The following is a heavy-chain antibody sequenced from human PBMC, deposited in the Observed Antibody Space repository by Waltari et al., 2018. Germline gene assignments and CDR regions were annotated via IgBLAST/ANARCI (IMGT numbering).Heavy chain of an antibody. Sequence: QVQLQESGPGLVKPSETLSLTCTVSGYSISSGYYWGWIRQPPGKGLEWIGSIYHSGSTYYNPSRKSRVTISVDTSKNQFSLKLSSVTAADTAVYYCARGDYVGWFDPWGQGTLVTVSS. J-gene: IGHJ5*02. CDR1: GYSISSGYY. CDR3: ARGDYVGWFDP. V-gene: IGHV4-38-2*02. CDR2: IYHSGST. D-gene: IGHD4-17*01.